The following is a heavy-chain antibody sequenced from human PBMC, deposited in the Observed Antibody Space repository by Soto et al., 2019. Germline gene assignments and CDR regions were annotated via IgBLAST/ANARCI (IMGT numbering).Heavy chain of an antibody. CDR3: ARAGGYSSSWTAYYYYGMDV. J-gene: IGHJ6*02. V-gene: IGHV3-7*04. CDR1: GFTFSSYW. CDR2: IKQDGSEK. D-gene: IGHD6-13*01. Sequence: EVQLVESGGGLVQPGGSLRLSCAASGFTFSSYWRSWVRQAPGKGLEWVANIKQDGSEKYYVDSVKGRFTISRDNAKNSLYLQMNSRRAEDTAVYYCARAGGYSSSWTAYYYYGMDVWGQGTTVTVSS.